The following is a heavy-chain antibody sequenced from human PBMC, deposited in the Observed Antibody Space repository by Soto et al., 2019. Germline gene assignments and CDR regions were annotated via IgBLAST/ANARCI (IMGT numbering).Heavy chain of an antibody. D-gene: IGHD2-21*01. CDR3: AKCDVLMTTSVGWCNWFDP. J-gene: IGHJ5*02. V-gene: IGHV3-23*01. CDR2: ISGSGGNT. CDR1: GFTFSTFA. Sequence: EVQLLESGGSLVQPGGSLRLSCAASGFTFSTFAMNWVRQAPGEGLEWVSSISGSGGNTQYADSVKGRVTSSRDNSKNTLYLQMNTLRAEDTAVYYCAKCDVLMTTSVGWCNWFDPWGQGTLVIVSS.